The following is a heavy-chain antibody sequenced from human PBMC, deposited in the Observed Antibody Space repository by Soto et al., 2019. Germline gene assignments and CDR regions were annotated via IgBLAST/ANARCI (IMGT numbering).Heavy chain of an antibody. V-gene: IGHV3-48*02. Sequence: GGSLRLSCAASGFTFSSYSMNWVRQAPGKGLEWVSYISSSSSTIYYADSVKGRFTISRDNAKNSLYLQMNSLRDEDTAVYYCAGGAPNTPYCTNGVCYLAFDYWGQGTLVTVSS. D-gene: IGHD2-8*01. CDR1: GFTFSSYS. CDR2: ISSSSSTI. CDR3: AGGAPNTPYCTNGVCYLAFDY. J-gene: IGHJ4*02.